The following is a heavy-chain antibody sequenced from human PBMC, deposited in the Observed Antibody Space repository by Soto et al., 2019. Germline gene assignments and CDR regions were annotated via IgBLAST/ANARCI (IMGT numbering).Heavy chain of an antibody. CDR2: IYYSGST. D-gene: IGHD3-22*01. V-gene: IGHV4-39*01. J-gene: IGHJ4*02. CDR3: ARHGYYDSSGYYYDDFDY. CDR1: GGSISSSSYY. Sequence: PSETLSLTCTFSGGSISSSSYYWGWIRQPPGKGLEWIGSIYYSGSTYYNPSLKSRVTISVDTSKNQFSLKLSSVTAADTAVYYCARHGYYDSSGYYYDDFDYWGQGTLVTVSS.